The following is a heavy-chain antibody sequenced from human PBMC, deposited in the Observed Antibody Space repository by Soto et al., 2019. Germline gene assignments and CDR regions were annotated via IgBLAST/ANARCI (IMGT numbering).Heavy chain of an antibody. J-gene: IGHJ4*02. V-gene: IGHV1-69*01. CDR3: ARDGGRHSGGIDY. CDR1: GGTFSSYS. CDR2: IIRIFGTA. Sequence: QVQLVQSGAEVKKPRSSVKVSCKASGGTFSSYSINWVRQAPGQGLEWMGEIIRIFGTANYAQQFQGRVTITADESTSTASMELSSLRSEDTAVYYCARDGGRHSGGIDYWGQGTLVTVSS. D-gene: IGHD1-26*01.